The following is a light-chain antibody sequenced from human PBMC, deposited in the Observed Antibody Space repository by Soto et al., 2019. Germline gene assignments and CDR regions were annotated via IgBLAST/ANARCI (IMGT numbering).Light chain of an antibody. J-gene: IGLJ3*02. V-gene: IGLV2-11*01. CDR2: DVS. Sequence: QSALTQPRSVSGFPGQSVTISCTGTSSDVGGYNYVSWYQQHPGKAPKLMIYDVSKRPSGVSNRFSGSKSGNTASLTISGLQAEDEADYYCSSYTSSSTPRVFGGGTKLTVL. CDR3: SSYTSSSTPRV. CDR1: SSDVGGYNY.